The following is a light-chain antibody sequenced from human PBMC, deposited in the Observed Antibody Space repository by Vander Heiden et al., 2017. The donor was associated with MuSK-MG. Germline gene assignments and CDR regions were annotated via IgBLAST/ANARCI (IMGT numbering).Light chain of an antibody. CDR1: SSDIGGYDF. V-gene: IGLV2-14*03. CDR2: DVS. CDR3: NSYTSTSARVV. J-gene: IGLJ2*01. Sequence: QSALTQPASVSGSPGQSITIACTGSSSDIGGYDFVSWYQQHPGKTPKFIIYDVSNRPSGVPNRFSGSKSGNTASLTISGLQAEDEADYYCNSYTSTSARVVFGGGTKVTVL.